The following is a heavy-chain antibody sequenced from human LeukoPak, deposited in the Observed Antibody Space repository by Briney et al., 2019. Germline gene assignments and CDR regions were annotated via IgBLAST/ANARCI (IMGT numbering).Heavy chain of an antibody. J-gene: IGHJ4*02. CDR2: IYYSGST. Sequence: SETLSPTCTVSGGSISSSSYYWGWIRQPPGKGLEWIGSIYYSGSTYYNPSLKSRVTISVDTSKNQFSLKLSSVTAADTAVYYCAREPRLSSARSFDYWGQGTLVTVSS. V-gene: IGHV4-39*07. CDR3: AREPRLSSARSFDY. D-gene: IGHD6-6*01. CDR1: GGSISSSSYY.